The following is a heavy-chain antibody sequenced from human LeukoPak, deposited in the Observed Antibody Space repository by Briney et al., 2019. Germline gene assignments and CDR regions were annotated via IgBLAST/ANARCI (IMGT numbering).Heavy chain of an antibody. D-gene: IGHD3-10*01. CDR1: GYTFTGYY. V-gene: IGHV1-2*02. CDR3: ARRTRGTMVRGQSTLY. Sequence: GASVKVSCKASGYTFTGYYMHWVRQAPGQGLEWMGWISPSGGTDYAQKFQGRVTMTRDTSITTAYMELSSVTAADTAVYYCARRTRGTMVRGQSTLYWGQGTLVTVSS. J-gene: IGHJ4*02. CDR2: ISPSGGT.